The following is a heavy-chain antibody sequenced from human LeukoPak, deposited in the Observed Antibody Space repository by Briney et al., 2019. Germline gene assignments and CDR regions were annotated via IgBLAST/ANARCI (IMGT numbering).Heavy chain of an antibody. Sequence: GGSLRLSCVASGSTFSSYSMNWVRQTPGKGLEWVSHIRSGGGNIQYADSVKGRFTISRDNAKNSLYLQMDSLRDEDTAVYYCSRDVNWAPDYWGQGTLVTVSS. D-gene: IGHD7-27*01. CDR3: SRDVNWAPDY. V-gene: IGHV3-48*02. CDR1: GSTFSSYS. CDR2: IRSGGGNI. J-gene: IGHJ4*02.